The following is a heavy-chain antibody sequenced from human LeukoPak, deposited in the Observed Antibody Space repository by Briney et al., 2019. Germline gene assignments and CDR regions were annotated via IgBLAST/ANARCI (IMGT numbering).Heavy chain of an antibody. V-gene: IGHV3-30*02. CDR1: GFTFSSYG. D-gene: IGHD1-26*01. CDR2: IRYDGNNK. J-gene: IGHJ4*02. CDR3: AKDFIAMSDWEPLGY. Sequence: PGGSLRLSCAASGFTFSSYGMHWVRQAPGKGLEWVAFIRYDGNNKYYADSVKGRFTISRDNSKNTLYLQMNSLRDEDTAVYYCAKDFIAMSDWEPLGYWGQGTLVTVSS.